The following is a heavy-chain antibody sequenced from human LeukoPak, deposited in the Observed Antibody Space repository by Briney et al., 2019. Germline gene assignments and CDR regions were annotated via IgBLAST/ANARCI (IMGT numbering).Heavy chain of an antibody. D-gene: IGHD2-15*01. CDR3: ARAWDYCSGGSCYVGYYFDY. J-gene: IGHJ4*02. V-gene: IGHV4-39*07. CDR1: GGSISSSSYY. Sequence: SETLSLTCTVSGGSISSSSYYWGWIRQPPGKGLEWIGSIYYSGSTYYNPSLKSRVTISVDTSKNQFSLKLSSVTAADTAVYYCARAWDYCSGGSCYVGYYFDYWGQGTLVTVSS. CDR2: IYYSGST.